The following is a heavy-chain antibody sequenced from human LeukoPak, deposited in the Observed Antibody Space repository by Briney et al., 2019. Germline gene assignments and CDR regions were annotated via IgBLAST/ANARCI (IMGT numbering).Heavy chain of an antibody. Sequence: SETLSLTCTVSGGSISSYYWSWIRQPPGKGLEWIGYIYYSGSTNYNPSLKSRVTISVDTSKNQFSLKLSPVTAADTAVYYCARYCSGGSCYGWFDPWGQGTLVTVSS. V-gene: IGHV4-59*01. D-gene: IGHD2-15*01. CDR1: GGSISSYY. CDR3: ARYCSGGSCYGWFDP. J-gene: IGHJ5*02. CDR2: IYYSGST.